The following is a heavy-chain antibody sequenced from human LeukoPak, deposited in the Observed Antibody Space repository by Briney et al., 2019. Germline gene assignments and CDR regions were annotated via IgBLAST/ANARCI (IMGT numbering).Heavy chain of an antibody. CDR3: ARVGDYYDSSGYYSDC. Sequence: SETLSLTCTVSGYSISSGYYWGWVRPPPGKGLEWIGIIYHSGSTYYNPSLKSRVTISVDTSKNQFSLKLSSVTAADTAVYYCARVGDYYDSSGYYSDCWGQGTLVTVSS. CDR2: IYHSGST. J-gene: IGHJ4*02. V-gene: IGHV4-38-2*02. CDR1: GYSISSGYY. D-gene: IGHD3-22*01.